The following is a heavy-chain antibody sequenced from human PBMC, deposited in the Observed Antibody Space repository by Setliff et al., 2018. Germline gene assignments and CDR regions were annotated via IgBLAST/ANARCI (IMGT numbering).Heavy chain of an antibody. Sequence: ASVKVSCKASGYTFTGYAMNWVRQAPGQGLEWMGWINTNTGNPTYAQGFTGRFVFSLETSVSTAYLQINSLKTADTAIYYCARAYGISWSAVDYWGQGTVVTVSS. J-gene: IGHJ4*02. CDR3: ARAYGISWSAVDY. D-gene: IGHD6-13*01. V-gene: IGHV7-4-1*02. CDR2: INTNTGNP. CDR1: GYTFTGYA.